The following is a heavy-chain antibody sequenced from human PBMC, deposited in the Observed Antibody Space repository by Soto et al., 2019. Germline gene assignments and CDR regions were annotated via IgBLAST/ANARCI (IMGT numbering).Heavy chain of an antibody. Sequence: QVQLVESGGGVVQPGRSLRLSCAESAFTFSGYGMHWVRHAPGKGLEWVAVIWYDGSNKYYADSVKGRFTISRDNSKNTLYLQMNSLRAEDTAVYYCAGSSVPHSSSWDNYYYYVMDVWGQGTTVTVSS. CDR3: AGSSVPHSSSWDNYYYYVMDV. V-gene: IGHV3-33*01. J-gene: IGHJ6*02. CDR1: AFTFSGYG. D-gene: IGHD6-13*01. CDR2: IWYDGSNK.